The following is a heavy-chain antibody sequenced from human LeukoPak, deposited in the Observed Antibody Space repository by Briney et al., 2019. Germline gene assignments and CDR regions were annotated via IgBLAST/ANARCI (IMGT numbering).Heavy chain of an antibody. V-gene: IGHV3-23*01. J-gene: IGHJ4*02. CDR2: ITSSGGST. Sequence: GGSLRLSCAASGVTFSSYGMSWVRQAPGKGLQWVSSITSSGGSTYYADSVKGRFTISRDNSRNTLFLQMNSLRAEDTAVYYCAKDGGVRFLNPYYFDCWGQGTLVSVSS. CDR1: GVTFSSYG. CDR3: AKDGGVRFLNPYYFDC. D-gene: IGHD3-16*01.